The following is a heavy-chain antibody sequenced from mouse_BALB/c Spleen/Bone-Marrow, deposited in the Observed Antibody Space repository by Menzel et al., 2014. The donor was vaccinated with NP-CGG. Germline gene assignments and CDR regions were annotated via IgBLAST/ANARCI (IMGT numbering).Heavy chain of an antibody. CDR3: ARHHRYAYYFDY. D-gene: IGHD2-14*01. CDR2: IHPNSGNT. Sequence: QVRLQQSGSVLVRPGASVKLSCKASGYTFTNSWIHWAKQRPGQGLEWIGEIHPNSGNTNYNEKFKGKVTLTADISSSTAYVDLSSLTSEDSAVYYCARHHRYAYYFDYWGQGTTLTVSS. CDR1: GYTFTNSW. J-gene: IGHJ2*01. V-gene: IGHV1S130*01.